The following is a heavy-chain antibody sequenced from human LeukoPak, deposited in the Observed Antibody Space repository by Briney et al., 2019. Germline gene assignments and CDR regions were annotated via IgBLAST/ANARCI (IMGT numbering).Heavy chain of an antibody. Sequence: SETLSLTCTVSGGSISSYYWSWIRQPPGKGLEWIGYIYYSGSTNYNPSLKSRVTISVDTSKNQFSLKLSSVTAADTAVYYCARANYSNSGYYYYYYGMDVWGKGTTVTVSS. D-gene: IGHD4-11*01. CDR3: ARANYSNSGYYYYYYGMDV. V-gene: IGHV4-59*01. CDR1: GGSISSYY. CDR2: IYYSGST. J-gene: IGHJ6*04.